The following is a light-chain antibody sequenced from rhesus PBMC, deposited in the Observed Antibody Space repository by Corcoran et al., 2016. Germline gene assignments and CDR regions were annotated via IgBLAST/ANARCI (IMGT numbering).Light chain of an antibody. Sequence: DIVMTQTPLSLPVTPGEPASISCRSSQSLLDSEDGNTSLDWYMQQPGKSPQLLIYEVSNRASGVPERVSGSGSETDFTLKISRVEAEDVGVYYCMQALEFPLTFGGGTKVEIK. J-gene: IGKJ4*01. V-gene: IGKV2-104*02. CDR1: QSLLDSEDGNTS. CDR3: MQALEFPLT. CDR2: EVS.